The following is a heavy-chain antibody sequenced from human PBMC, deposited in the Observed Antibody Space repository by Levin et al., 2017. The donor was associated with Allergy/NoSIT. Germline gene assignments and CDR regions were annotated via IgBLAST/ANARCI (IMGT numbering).Heavy chain of an antibody. J-gene: IGHJ3*02. CDR2: ISWDSGSI. CDR3: AKDFDNGGKKGDAFDI. CDR1: GFIFDDYA. V-gene: IGHV3-9*01. Sequence: GGSLRLSCAASGFIFDDYAMHWVRQAPGKGLEWVAGISWDSGSIVYADSVKGRFTVSRDNAKNSLYLQMNSLRGEDTALYYCAKDFDNGGKKGDAFDIWGQGTRVTVSS. D-gene: IGHD4-23*01.